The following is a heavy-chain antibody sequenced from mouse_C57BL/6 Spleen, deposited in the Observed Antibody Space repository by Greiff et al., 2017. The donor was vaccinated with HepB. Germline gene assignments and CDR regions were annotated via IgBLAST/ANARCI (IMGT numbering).Heavy chain of an antibody. CDR2: IHPNSGST. D-gene: IGHD3-2*02. CDR3: ATPRLYYAMDY. CDR1: GYTFTSYW. Sequence: QVQLQQPGAELVKPGASVKLSCKASGYTFTSYWMHWVKQRPGQGLEWIGMIHPNSGSTNYNEKFKSKATLTVDKSSSTAYMQLSSLTSEDSAVYYCATPRLYYAMDYWGQGTSVTVSS. J-gene: IGHJ4*01. V-gene: IGHV1-64*01.